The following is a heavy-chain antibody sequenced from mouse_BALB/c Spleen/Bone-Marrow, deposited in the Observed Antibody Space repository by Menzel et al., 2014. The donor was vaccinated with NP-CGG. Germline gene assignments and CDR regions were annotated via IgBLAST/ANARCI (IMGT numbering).Heavy chain of an antibody. CDR2: IDPANGNT. CDR3: ARGSDGFAY. CDR1: GFNIKDTY. V-gene: IGHV14-3*02. J-gene: IGHJ3*01. Sequence: VQLQQSGAELVKPGASVRLSCTASGFNIKDTYMHWVKPRPEQGLEWIGRIDPANGNTKYDPKFQGKATITADTSSNTAYLQLSSLTSEDTAVYYCARGSDGFAYWGQGTLVTVSA.